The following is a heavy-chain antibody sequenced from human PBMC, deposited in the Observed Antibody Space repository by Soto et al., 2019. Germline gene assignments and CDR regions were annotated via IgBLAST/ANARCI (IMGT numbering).Heavy chain of an antibody. CDR2: IRSEANGGTT. CDR1: GFTFADYT. Sequence: QSGGSLRLSCTGSGFTFADYTMSWVRQAPGKGLEWVGLIRSEANGGTTHYAASVHGGFIISRDDSRGIAFLQMNNLKSEDTAVYYCTRVGKFDYWGQGTLVTVYS. CDR3: TRVGKFDY. J-gene: IGHJ4*02. D-gene: IGHD1-26*01. V-gene: IGHV3-49*04.